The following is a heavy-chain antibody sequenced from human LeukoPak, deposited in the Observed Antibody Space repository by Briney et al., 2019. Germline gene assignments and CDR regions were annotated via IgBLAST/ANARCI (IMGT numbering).Heavy chain of an antibody. Sequence: SETLSLTCSVSGGSITSYYWSWVRQPPGKGLEWIGYIFYSGSTNYNPSLKSRVTISVDTSKNEFSLKLRSVTAADTAVYYCARVRSGNWVDYWGQGTLVTVSS. CDR1: GGSITSYY. V-gene: IGHV4-59*01. CDR3: ARVRSGNWVDY. J-gene: IGHJ4*02. CDR2: IFYSGST. D-gene: IGHD7-27*01.